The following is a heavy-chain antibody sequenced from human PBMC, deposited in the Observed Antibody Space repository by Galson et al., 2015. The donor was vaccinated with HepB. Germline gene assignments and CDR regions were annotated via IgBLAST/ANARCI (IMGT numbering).Heavy chain of an antibody. Sequence: SVKVSCKASGYIFSGYSMHWVRQAPGQALDWMGRINPNTGDTTYARKFQGRLTMTRDTSIRTVYMELSRLRSDDTAVYYCARDYRDFYRFDPWGQGTLVTVSS. J-gene: IGHJ5*02. CDR3: ARDYRDFYRFDP. CDR2: INPNTGDT. D-gene: IGHD3/OR15-3a*01. V-gene: IGHV1-2*06. CDR1: GYIFSGYS.